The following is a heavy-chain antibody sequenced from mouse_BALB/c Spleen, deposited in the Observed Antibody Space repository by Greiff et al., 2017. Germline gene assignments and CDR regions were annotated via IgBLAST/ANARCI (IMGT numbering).Heavy chain of an antibody. CDR3: AREGSTMITTGAWFAY. D-gene: IGHD2-4*01. Sequence: QVQLKESGAELVRSGASVKMSCKASGYTFTSYNMHWVKQTPGQGLEWIGYIYPGNGGTNYNQKFKGKATLTADTSSSTAYMQISSLTSEDSAVYFCAREGSTMITTGAWFAYWGQGTLVTVSA. J-gene: IGHJ3*01. CDR2: IYPGNGGT. CDR1: GYTFTSYN. V-gene: IGHV1-12*01.